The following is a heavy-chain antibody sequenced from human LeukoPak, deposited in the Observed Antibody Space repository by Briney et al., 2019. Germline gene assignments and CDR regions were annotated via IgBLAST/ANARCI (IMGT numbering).Heavy chain of an antibody. CDR3: ARGGPPDY. D-gene: IGHD3-16*01. CDR1: RFTFSNYA. Sequence: PGGSLRLSCAASRFTFSNYAVLWARQAPGKGLEWVAVTSYDGSDEYYADSVKGRFTISRVNSKNTLYLQMSSLGAEDSALYYCARGGPPDYWGQGTLVTVSS. V-gene: IGHV3-30*04. CDR2: TSYDGSDE. J-gene: IGHJ4*02.